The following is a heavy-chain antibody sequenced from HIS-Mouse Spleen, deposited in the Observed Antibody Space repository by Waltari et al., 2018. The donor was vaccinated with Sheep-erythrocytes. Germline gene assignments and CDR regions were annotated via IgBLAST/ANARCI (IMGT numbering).Heavy chain of an antibody. Sequence: EVQLVESWGGLVKPGGSLRLSCAASGFTFRTYSLNWVRQAPGKGLEWVSSISSSSSYIYYADSVKGRFTISRDNAKNSLYLQMNSLRAEDTAVYYCARVASGATFDYWGQGTLVTVSS. D-gene: IGHD1-26*01. J-gene: IGHJ4*02. V-gene: IGHV3-21*01. CDR1: GFTFRTYS. CDR3: ARVASGATFDY. CDR2: ISSSSSYI.